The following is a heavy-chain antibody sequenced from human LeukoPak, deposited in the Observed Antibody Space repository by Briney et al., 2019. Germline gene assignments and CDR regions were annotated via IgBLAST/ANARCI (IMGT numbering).Heavy chain of an antibody. CDR2: INTNTGNP. J-gene: IGHJ4*02. CDR1: GYTFTIYA. D-gene: IGHD3-22*01. CDR3: ARTGGGYYDSSGPSGH. Sequence: ASVNVSCTASGYTFTIYAMTWVRHAPGQGIEWMGWINTNTGNPTYAQGFTGRFGFSLDTSVSTAYLQISSLKAEDTAVYYCARTGGGYYDSSGPSGHWGQGTLVTVSS. V-gene: IGHV7-4-1*02.